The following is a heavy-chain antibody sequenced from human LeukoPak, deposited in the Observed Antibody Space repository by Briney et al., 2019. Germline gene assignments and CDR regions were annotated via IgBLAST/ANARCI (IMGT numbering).Heavy chain of an antibody. CDR3: ARATDFSSGWLLDQ. CDR1: GGSISSHY. D-gene: IGHD6-19*01. Sequence: SETLSLTCAVSGGSISSHYWTWIRQPAGKGLEWIGRIYTSGSTNYNPSLKSRVTMSVDTSKNQFSLKVSSVTAADTGVYYCARATDFSSGWLLDQWGQGSLVTVSS. J-gene: IGHJ4*02. CDR2: IYTSGST. V-gene: IGHV4-4*07.